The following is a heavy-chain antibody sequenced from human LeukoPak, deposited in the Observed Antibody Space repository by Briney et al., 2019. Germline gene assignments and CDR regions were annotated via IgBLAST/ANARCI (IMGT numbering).Heavy chain of an antibody. CDR2: ITSSSNYI. J-gene: IGHJ3*02. CDR1: GFTFSAYS. CDR3: AASPRAFDI. Sequence: GGSLRLSCAASGFTFSAYSMTWVRQAPGKGLEWVSSITSSSNYIYYADSLKGRVTISRDNAKNSLYLQMNSLRAEDTAVYYCAASPRAFDIWGQGTMVTVSS. V-gene: IGHV3-21*01.